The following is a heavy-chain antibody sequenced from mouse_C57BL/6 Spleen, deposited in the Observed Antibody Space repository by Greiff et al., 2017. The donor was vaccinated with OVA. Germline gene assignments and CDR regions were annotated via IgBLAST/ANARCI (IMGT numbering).Heavy chain of an antibody. CDR1: GYTFTSYD. Sequence: QVQLQQSGPELVKPGASVKLSCKASGYTFTSYDINWVKQRPGQGLEWIGWIYPRAGSTKYNEKFKGKATLTVDTSSSTAYMELHSLTSEDSAVYFCARELQGYFDVWGTGTTVTVSS. J-gene: IGHJ1*03. V-gene: IGHV1-85*01. CDR2: IYPRAGST. CDR3: ARELQGYFDV. D-gene: IGHD1-1*01.